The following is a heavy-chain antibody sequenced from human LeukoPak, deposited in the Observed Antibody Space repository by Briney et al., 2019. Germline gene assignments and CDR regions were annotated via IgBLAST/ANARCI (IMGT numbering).Heavy chain of an antibody. J-gene: IGHJ4*02. Sequence: ASVKVSCKASGYIFTSSYIHWVRQAPGQGLEWMGMVNPSGGSTGYAQKFQGRVTMTRDMSTSTVYMELSSLRSEDTAVFYCARRAQVERRHSQFDYWGQGTLVTVSS. V-gene: IGHV1-46*01. D-gene: IGHD1-1*01. CDR2: VNPSGGST. CDR3: ARRAQVERRHSQFDY. CDR1: GYIFTSSY.